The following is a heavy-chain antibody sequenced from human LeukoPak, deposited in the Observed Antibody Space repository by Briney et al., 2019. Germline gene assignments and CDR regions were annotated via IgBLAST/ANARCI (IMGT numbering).Heavy chain of an antibody. CDR2: IKSDGSTT. CDR1: GLTFSNYW. Sequence: GGSLRLSCAASGLTFSNYWMDGVRQAPGKGLVWVSGIKSDGSTTNYADSVKGRFTISRDSAKNTLYLQMNSLRAEDTAVYYCAITAAGEHWGQGTLVTVPS. J-gene: IGHJ4*02. V-gene: IGHV3-74*01. D-gene: IGHD6-13*01. CDR3: AITAAGEH.